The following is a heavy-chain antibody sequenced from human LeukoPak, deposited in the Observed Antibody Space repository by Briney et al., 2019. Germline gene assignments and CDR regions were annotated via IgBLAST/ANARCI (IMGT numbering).Heavy chain of an antibody. V-gene: IGHV3-66*02. Sequence: GGSLRLSCAASGFTVSSNYMSWVRQAPGKGLEWVSVIYSGGSTYYADSVEGRFTISRDNSKNTLYLQMNSLRAEDTAVYYCARDMVRGVSFDYWGQGTLVTVSS. CDR3: ARDMVRGVSFDY. CDR2: IYSGGST. CDR1: GFTVSSNY. J-gene: IGHJ4*02. D-gene: IGHD3-10*01.